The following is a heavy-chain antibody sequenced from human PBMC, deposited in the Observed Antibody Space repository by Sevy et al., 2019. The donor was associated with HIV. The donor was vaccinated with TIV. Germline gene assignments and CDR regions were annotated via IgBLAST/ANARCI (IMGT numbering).Heavy chain of an antibody. CDR3: ARVRYFDWTDAFDI. Sequence: GGSLRLSCAASGFTFSSYSMNWVRQAPGKGLEWVSSISSSSSYIYYADSVKGRFTISRDNAKNSLYLQMNRLRAEDTAVYYCARVRYFDWTDAFDIWGQGTMVTVSS. V-gene: IGHV3-21*01. J-gene: IGHJ3*02. CDR2: ISSSSSYI. CDR1: GFTFSSYS. D-gene: IGHD3-9*01.